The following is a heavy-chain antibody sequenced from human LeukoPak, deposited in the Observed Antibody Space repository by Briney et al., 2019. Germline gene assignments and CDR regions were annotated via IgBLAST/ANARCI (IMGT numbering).Heavy chain of an antibody. CDR2: IYYSGNT. D-gene: IGHD2-2*01. J-gene: IGHJ4*02. CDR3: ARAYCSSTSCYPGLFNS. V-gene: IGHV4-59*11. Sequence: SETLSLTFSVSGDSISGHYWGWVRQPPGKGLEWVGYIYYSGNTNYNPSLKSRVTISIDTSKNQCSLKLGSVTAADTAVYYCARAYCSSTSCYPGLFNSWGQGTLVTVSS. CDR1: GDSISGHY.